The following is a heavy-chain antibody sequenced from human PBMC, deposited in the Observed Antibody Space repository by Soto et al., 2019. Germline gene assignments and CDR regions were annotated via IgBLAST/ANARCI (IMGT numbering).Heavy chain of an antibody. V-gene: IGHV3-30*04. CDR2: ISYDGSSQ. CDR1: GFIFKNYA. Sequence: QAQLEESGGGVVQPGGSLRLSCAASGFIFKNYAMYWVRQAPGKGLEWVALISYDGSSQYYADSVKGRFTISRDYSKNTRYLQMDSLRAEDTAVYFCARGAPPDYWGQGTLVSVSS. CDR3: ARGAPPDY. J-gene: IGHJ4*02.